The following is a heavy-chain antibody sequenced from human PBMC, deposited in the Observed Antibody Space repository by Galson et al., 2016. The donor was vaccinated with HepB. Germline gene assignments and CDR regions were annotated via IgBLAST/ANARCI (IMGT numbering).Heavy chain of an antibody. D-gene: IGHD4-11*01. V-gene: IGHV1-46*01. CDR3: ARGGSTYYNYYCYYMDV. CDR1: GYTFTSYY. CDR2: VNPSNGRT. J-gene: IGHJ6*03. Sequence: SVKVSCKASGYTFTSYYLHWVRQAPGQGLEWMGMVNPSNGRTKYAQKFQDRISMTRDTPTRRVHMEMRTLRSDDTAMYYCARGGSTYYNYYCYYMDVWGKGTKVTVSS.